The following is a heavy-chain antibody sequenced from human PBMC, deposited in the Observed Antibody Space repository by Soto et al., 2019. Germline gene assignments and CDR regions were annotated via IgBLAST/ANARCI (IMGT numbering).Heavy chain of an antibody. CDR1: GFMFSSYT. V-gene: IGHV3-21*01. CDR3: ARGGAAGGTDAFDI. J-gene: IGHJ3*02. Sequence: EVQLVESGGGLVKPGGSLRLSCTASGFMFSSYTMTWVRQAPGKVLEWVSSISSSSTYIYYADSLKGRCTISRDNAKNSLYLQMNSLRAEDTAVYYCARGGAAGGTDAFDIWGQGTMVTVSS. CDR2: ISSSSTYI. D-gene: IGHD6-13*01.